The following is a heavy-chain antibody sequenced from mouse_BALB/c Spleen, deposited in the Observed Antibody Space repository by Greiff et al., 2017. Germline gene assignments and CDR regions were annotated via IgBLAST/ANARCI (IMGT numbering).Heavy chain of an antibody. Sequence: EVKLMESGGGLAQPGGSRKLSCAASGFTFSSFGMHWVRQAPEKGLEWVAYISSGSSTIYYADTVKGRFTISRDNPKNTLFLQMTSLRSEDTAMYYCARVYGNGGFDYWGQGTTLTVSS. CDR1: GFTFSSFG. CDR2: ISSGSSTI. J-gene: IGHJ2*01. CDR3: ARVYGNGGFDY. V-gene: IGHV5-17*02. D-gene: IGHD2-1*01.